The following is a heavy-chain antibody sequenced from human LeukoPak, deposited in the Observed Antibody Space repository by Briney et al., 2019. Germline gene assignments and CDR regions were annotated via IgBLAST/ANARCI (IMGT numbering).Heavy chain of an antibody. CDR2: INPSGGST. CDR1: GYTFTSYY. D-gene: IGHD2-15*01. J-gene: IGHJ6*02. V-gene: IGHV1-46*01. CDR3: ARAAGYCSGGSCYQPTDV. Sequence: ASVKVSCKASGYTFTSYYMHWVRQAPGQGLEWMGIINPSGGSTSYARKFQGRVTMTRDTSTSTVYMELSSLRSEDTAVYYCARAAGYCSGGSCYQPTDVWGQGTTVTVSS.